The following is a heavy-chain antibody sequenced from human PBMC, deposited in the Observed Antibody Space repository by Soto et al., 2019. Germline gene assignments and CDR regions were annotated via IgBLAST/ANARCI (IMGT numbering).Heavy chain of an antibody. J-gene: IGHJ4*02. CDR3: ARGTRALITSFFAY. V-gene: IGHV4-34*01. CDR1: GGSFSGYY. D-gene: IGHD1-20*01. Sequence: PSETLSLTCAVSGGSFSGYYWSWIRQPPGKGLEWIGEINHSGSTNYNPSLKSRVTISVHTSKNQFSLSLRSVTAADTATYYCARGTRALITSFFAYWGQGIPVTVSS. CDR2: INHSGST.